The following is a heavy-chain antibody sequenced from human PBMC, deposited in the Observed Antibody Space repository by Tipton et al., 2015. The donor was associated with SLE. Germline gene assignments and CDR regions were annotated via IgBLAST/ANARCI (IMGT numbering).Heavy chain of an antibody. V-gene: IGHV1-69*01. CDR3: ARDLIAVAGNGY. CDR2: IIPIFGTA. D-gene: IGHD6-19*01. CDR1: GYTFTSYG. Sequence: QLVQSGAEVKKPGASVKVSCKASGYTFTSYGISWVRQAPGQGLEWMGGIIPIFGTANYAQKFQGRVTITADESTSTAYMELSSLRSEDTAVYYCARDLIAVAGNGYWGQGTLVTVSS. J-gene: IGHJ4*02.